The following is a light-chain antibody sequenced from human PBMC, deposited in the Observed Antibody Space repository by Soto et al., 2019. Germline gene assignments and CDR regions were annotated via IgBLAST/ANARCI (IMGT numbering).Light chain of an antibody. J-gene: IGLJ1*01. Sequence: QSVLTQPPSASGSPGQSVAISCTGTSSDVGGYNHVSWYQQYPGKAPKLMIYEVTKRPSGVPDRFSGSKSGNTASLTVSGLQAEDEADYYCSSYAGSNIYVFGTGTKLSVL. CDR3: SSYAGSNIYV. CDR2: EVT. CDR1: SSDVGGYNH. V-gene: IGLV2-8*01.